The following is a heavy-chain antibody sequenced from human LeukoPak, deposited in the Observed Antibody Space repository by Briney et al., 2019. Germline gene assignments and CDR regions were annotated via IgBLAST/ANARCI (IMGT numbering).Heavy chain of an antibody. J-gene: IGHJ4*02. D-gene: IGHD6-6*01. Sequence: SETRSLTCTVSGYSISSGYYWGWIRQPPGKGLEWIGSIYHSGSTYYNTSLKSRGTISVDTSKKQVSLKLSSVTAADTAVYYCAREVGSSSSPFDYWGQGTLVTVSS. CDR2: IYHSGST. CDR3: AREVGSSSSPFDY. V-gene: IGHV4-38-2*02. CDR1: GYSISSGYY.